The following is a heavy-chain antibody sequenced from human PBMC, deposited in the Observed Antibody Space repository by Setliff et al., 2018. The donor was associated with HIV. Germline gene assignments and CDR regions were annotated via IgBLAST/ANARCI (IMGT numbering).Heavy chain of an antibody. Sequence: SETLSLTCTVSGGSISSHYWSCIRQPPGKGLEWIGSIYYSGSTNYNPSLKSRVTISVDTSKNQFSLKLSSVTAADTAVYYCARATMWCGRLYWGQGYLVTVSS. V-gene: IGHV4-59*11. CDR3: ARATMWCGRLY. J-gene: IGHJ4*02. D-gene: IGHD2-21*01. CDR2: IYYSGST. CDR1: GGSISSHY.